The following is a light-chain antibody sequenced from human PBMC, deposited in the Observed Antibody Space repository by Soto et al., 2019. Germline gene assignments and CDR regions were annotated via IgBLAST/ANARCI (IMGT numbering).Light chain of an antibody. CDR3: MQALQTPWT. V-gene: IGKV2-28*01. J-gene: IGKJ1*01. Sequence: DIVMTQSPLSLPVTPGEPASISCWSSQRLLHSNGYNYLDWYLQKPWQSPKLLIYLGSNRASGVPDRFSGSGSGTDFTRKISRVEAEDVGVYYCMQALQTPWTFGQGTKVDIK. CDR1: QRLLHSNGYNY. CDR2: LGS.